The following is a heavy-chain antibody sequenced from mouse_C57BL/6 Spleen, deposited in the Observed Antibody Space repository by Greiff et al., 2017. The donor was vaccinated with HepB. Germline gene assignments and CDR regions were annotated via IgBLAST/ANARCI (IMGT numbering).Heavy chain of an antibody. J-gene: IGHJ3*01. CDR3: AREVTGPRFAY. V-gene: IGHV1-80*01. CDR1: GYSFSSYS. CDR2: IYPGDGDT. D-gene: IGHD2-1*01. Sequence: QVKLQQSGAELVKPGASVKISCKASGYSFSSYSMNWVKQRPGTGLEWIGQIYPGDGDTNYNGKFKGKATLTADKSSSTAYMQVSSLTSEDSAVYFCAREVTGPRFAYWGQGTVVTVSA.